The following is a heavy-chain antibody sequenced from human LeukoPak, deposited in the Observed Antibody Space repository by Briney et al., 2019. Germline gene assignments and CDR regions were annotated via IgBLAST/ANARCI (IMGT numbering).Heavy chain of an antibody. CDR1: GGSISSRSHY. V-gene: IGHV4-61*05. Sequence: SETLSLTCTVSGGSISSRSHYWSWIRQPPGKGLEGIGYISYSGSTNYNPSLKSRVTISVDTYKNQFPLKLSSVTAADTAVYYCASQSGYYSAFDIWGQGTMVTVSS. CDR2: ISYSGST. CDR3: ASQSGYYSAFDI. D-gene: IGHD3-22*01. J-gene: IGHJ3*02.